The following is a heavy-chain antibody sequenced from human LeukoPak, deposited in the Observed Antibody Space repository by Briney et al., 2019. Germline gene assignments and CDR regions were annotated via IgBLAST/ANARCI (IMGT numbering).Heavy chain of an antibody. CDR3: ARDFMEFNWFDP. D-gene: IGHD3-3*01. Sequence: PSQTLSLTCTVSGGSISSGSYYWSWIRQPAGKGLEWIGRIYTSGSTNYNPSLKSRVTISVDTSKNQFSLKLSSVTAADTAVYYCARDFMEFNWFDPWGQGTLVTVSS. CDR2: IYTSGST. V-gene: IGHV4-61*02. CDR1: GGSISSGSYY. J-gene: IGHJ5*02.